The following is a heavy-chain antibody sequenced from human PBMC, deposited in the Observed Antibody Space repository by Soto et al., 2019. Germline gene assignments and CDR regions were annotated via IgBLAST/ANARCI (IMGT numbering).Heavy chain of an antibody. CDR3: ARDLYYYDGSGPDDGFDI. D-gene: IGHD3-22*01. Sequence: PSQTQPLSYTVSGGSLNRGDYSWSWIRQPPGKGLEWIGSIYYSGKTYYSPSLKSRVSMSQDTSKNQFYLKLNSVTAADTAVYYCARDLYYYDGSGPDDGFDIWGQGTMVTVSS. J-gene: IGHJ3*02. CDR1: GGSLNRGDYS. V-gene: IGHV4-30-4*01. CDR2: IYYSGKT.